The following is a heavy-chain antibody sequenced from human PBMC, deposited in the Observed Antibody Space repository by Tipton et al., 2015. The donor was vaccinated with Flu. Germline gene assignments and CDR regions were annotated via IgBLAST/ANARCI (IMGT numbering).Heavy chain of an antibody. V-gene: IGHV3-11*01. D-gene: IGHD6-19*01. J-gene: IGHJ4*02. CDR1: GFTFSDYY. CDR2: ISSSGSTI. Sequence: SLRLSCAASGFTFSDYYMSWIRQAPGKGLEWVSYISSSGSTIYYADSVKGRFTISRDNAKNSLYLQMNSLRAEDTAVYYCARDLSYGSGWYNYWGQGTLVTVSS. CDR3: ARDLSYGSGWYNY.